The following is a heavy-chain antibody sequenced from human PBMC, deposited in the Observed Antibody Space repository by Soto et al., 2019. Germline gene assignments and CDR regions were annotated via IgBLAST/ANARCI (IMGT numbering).Heavy chain of an antibody. CDR2: ISATGGST. J-gene: IGHJ4*02. CDR1: GFTFNNYA. CDR3: AKDRLAGNFDY. Sequence: GGSLSLSCAASGFTFNNYAMNWVRQAPGKGLEWVATISATGGSTYYADSVKGRFTISRDNSKNTLYLQMNGLRVEDTAVYYCAKDRLAGNFDYWGQGAQVTVSS. V-gene: IGHV3-23*01.